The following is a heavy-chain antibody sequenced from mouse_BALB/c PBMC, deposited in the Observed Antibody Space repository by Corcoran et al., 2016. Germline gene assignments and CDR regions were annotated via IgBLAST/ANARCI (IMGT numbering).Heavy chain of an antibody. Sequence: LVKTGASVKISCKASCYSCTGYYIHWGKQRHGRSREWIGYISCYNGATSYNQKFKGTATFSVETSSSTAYMQFNSLTSEDAAVYYCARGGDYDVYYAMDYWGQGTSVTVSS. CDR2: ISCYNGAT. D-gene: IGHD2-4*01. CDR3: ARGGDYDVYYAMDY. J-gene: IGHJ4*01. V-gene: IGHV1S34*01. CDR1: CYSCTGYY.